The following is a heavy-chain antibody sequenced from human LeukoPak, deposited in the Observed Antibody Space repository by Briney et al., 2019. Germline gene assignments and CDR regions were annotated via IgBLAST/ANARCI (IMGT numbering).Heavy chain of an antibody. V-gene: IGHV3-23*01. CDR1: GITFRRYA. CDR3: AKWGAQSGSYRVVDC. Sequence: GGSLTLACAASGITFRRYAMSWVRQARGKGLEWVSAINGDGGSTYYADSVKGRFPIPRDNSNHTLSLQMNSLRVEDTAVYYCAKWGAQSGSYRVVDCWGRGTLVTVSS. J-gene: IGHJ4*02. D-gene: IGHD3-10*01. CDR2: INGDGGST.